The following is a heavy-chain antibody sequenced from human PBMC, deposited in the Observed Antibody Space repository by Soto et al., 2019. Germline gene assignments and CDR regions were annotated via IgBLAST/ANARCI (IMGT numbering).Heavy chain of an antibody. V-gene: IGHV3-48*02. CDR1: GFTFSSYN. D-gene: IGHD6-19*01. J-gene: IGHJ5*02. CDR3: ARPSSGWQNGFDP. CDR2: ISSSSTTK. Sequence: EVQLVESGGGLVQPGGSLRLSCSASGFTFSSYNMNWVRQAPGKGLEWVSYISSSSTTKYYADSVKGRFTISRDNAKNSLYLQMTSLRDEDTAGDYCARPSSGWQNGFDPGGQGTLVTASS.